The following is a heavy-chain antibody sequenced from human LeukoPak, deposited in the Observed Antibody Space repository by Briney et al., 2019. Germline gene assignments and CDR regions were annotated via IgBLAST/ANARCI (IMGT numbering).Heavy chain of an antibody. CDR2: ISYDGSNK. Sequence: PGRSLRLSCAASGFTFSSYGMHWVRQAPGKGLEWVAVISYDGSNKYYADSVKGRFTISRDNSKNTLYLQMNSLRAEDTAVYYCARDVLLLWFGELSYWGQGTLVTVSS. V-gene: IGHV3-30*03. CDR1: GFTFSSYG. J-gene: IGHJ4*02. CDR3: ARDVLLLWFGELSY. D-gene: IGHD3-10*01.